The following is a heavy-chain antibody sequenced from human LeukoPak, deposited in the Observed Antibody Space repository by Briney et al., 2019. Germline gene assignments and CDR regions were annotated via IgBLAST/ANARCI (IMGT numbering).Heavy chain of an antibody. CDR2: IFHGGSA. Sequence: PSGTLSLTCTVSGASISNSNWWSWVRQPAGKGLEWIGEIFHGGSANYNPSLKSRVTISVDRSKNQFSLKLSSVTAADTAVYYCARDFYGSGSSYDAFDIWGQGTMVTVSS. CDR1: GASISNSNW. CDR3: ARDFYGSGSSYDAFDI. J-gene: IGHJ3*02. V-gene: IGHV4-4*02. D-gene: IGHD3-10*01.